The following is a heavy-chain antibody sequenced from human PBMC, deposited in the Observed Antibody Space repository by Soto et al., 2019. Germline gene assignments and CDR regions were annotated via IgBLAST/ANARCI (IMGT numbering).Heavy chain of an antibody. CDR2: IKQDGSEK. D-gene: IGHD3-10*01. Sequence: PGGSLRLSCAVSGFTFSSYWMTWVRQAPGKGLEWVANIKQDGSEKYYVDSVKGRFTISRDNAQNSVYLQMNSLRAEDTAVYYCARLRFGDYWGQGTLVTVSS. CDR1: GFTFSSYW. V-gene: IGHV3-7*05. J-gene: IGHJ4*02. CDR3: ARLRFGDY.